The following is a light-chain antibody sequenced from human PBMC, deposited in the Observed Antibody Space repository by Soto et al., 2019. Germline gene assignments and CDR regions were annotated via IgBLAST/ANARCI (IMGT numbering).Light chain of an antibody. CDR2: GHN. V-gene: IGLV1-44*01. CDR3: AAWDDSLNGVI. CDR1: SSNIGTNA. J-gene: IGLJ2*01. Sequence: QSVLTQPPSASETPGQRVTISCSGSSSNIGTNAVNWYQHLPGTAPKLLIYGHNHRPSGVPDRFSGSKSGTSASLAISGLQSEDEADYYCAAWDDSLNGVIFGGGTKLTVL.